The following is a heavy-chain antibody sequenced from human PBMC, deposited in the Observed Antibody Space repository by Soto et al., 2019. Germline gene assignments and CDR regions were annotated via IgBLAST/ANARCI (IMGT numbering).Heavy chain of an antibody. Sequence: SVKVSFKASGYTFTGYYMHWVRQAPGQGLEWMGWINPNSGGTNYAQKFQGRVTMTRDTSISTAYMELSRLRSDDTAVYYCARELPKDLYFDYWGQGTLVTVSS. V-gene: IGHV1-2*02. CDR2: INPNSGGT. CDR3: ARELPKDLYFDY. CDR1: GYTFTGYY. J-gene: IGHJ4*02. D-gene: IGHD2-15*01.